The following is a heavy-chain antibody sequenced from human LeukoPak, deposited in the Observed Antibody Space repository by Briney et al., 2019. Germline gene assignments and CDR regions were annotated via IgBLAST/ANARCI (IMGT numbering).Heavy chain of an antibody. CDR1: GFTFSSYA. J-gene: IGHJ4*02. V-gene: IGHV3-23*01. D-gene: IGHD3-3*01. CDR2: ISGSGGST. CDR3: ARHYDFWSGYYTGLSFYFDY. Sequence: GGSLRLSCAASGFTFSSYAMSWVRQAPGKGLEWVSAISGSGGSTYYAGSVKGRFTISRDNSKNTLYLQMNSLRAEDTAVYYCARHYDFWSGYYTGLSFYFDYWGQGTLVTVSS.